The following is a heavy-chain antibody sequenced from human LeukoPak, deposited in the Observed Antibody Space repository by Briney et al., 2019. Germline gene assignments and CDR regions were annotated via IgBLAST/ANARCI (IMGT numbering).Heavy chain of an antibody. CDR1: GYTFTSYA. J-gene: IGHJ6*02. V-gene: IGHV1-3*01. CDR2: INAGDGNT. CDR3: AATPASFAVTTVGYGMDV. Sequence: ASVKVSCKASGYTFTSYAKHWVRQAPGQRLEWMGWINAGDGNTKYSQKFQGRVTITRDTSASTAYMELSSLRSEDTAVYYCAATPASFAVTTVGYGMDVWGQGTTVTVSS. D-gene: IGHD4-11*01.